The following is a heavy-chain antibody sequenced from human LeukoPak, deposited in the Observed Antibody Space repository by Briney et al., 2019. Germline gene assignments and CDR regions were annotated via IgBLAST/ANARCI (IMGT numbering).Heavy chain of an antibody. D-gene: IGHD5-12*01. CDR3: ARCRGYSGYDTTDY. CDR1: GVSFSGYY. V-gene: IGHV4-34*01. J-gene: IGHJ4*02. Sequence: PSETLSLTCAVYGVSFSGYYWSWVRQPPGKGLEWVGEINHSGRTNYNPSLKSRVTISVDTSKNQFSLKLSSVTAADTAVYYCARCRGYSGYDTTDYWGQGTLVTVSS. CDR2: INHSGRT.